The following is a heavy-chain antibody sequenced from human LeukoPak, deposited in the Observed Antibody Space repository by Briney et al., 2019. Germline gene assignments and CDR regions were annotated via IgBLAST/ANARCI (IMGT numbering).Heavy chain of an antibody. V-gene: IGHV1-2*02. CDR3: ARERGGNSGYDY. CDR1: GYTFTDYY. CDR2: IHSNSGGT. Sequence: APVKVSCKASGYTFTDYYMHWVRQAPGQGLEWMGWIHSNSGGTSYAQKFQGRVTMTRDTSISTAYMELSRLRSDDTAVYYCARERGGNSGYDYWGQGTLVTVSS. D-gene: IGHD4-23*01. J-gene: IGHJ4*02.